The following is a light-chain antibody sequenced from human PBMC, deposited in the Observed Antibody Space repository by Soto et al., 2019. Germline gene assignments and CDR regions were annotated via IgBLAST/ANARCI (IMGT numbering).Light chain of an antibody. CDR3: SSYTSSSTPAWV. Sequence: QSALTQPASVSGSPGQSITISCTGTSCDVGGYNYVSWYQQHPGKAPKLLIYDVSNRPSGVANRFSGSKSGNTASLTISGLQAEDEADYYCSSYTSSSTPAWVFGAGTKVTVL. J-gene: IGLJ3*02. CDR2: DVS. V-gene: IGLV2-14*01. CDR1: SCDVGGYNY.